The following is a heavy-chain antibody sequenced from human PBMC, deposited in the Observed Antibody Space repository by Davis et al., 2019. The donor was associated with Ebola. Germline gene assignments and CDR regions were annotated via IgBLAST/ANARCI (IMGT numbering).Heavy chain of an antibody. CDR2: INRDGTTT. Sequence: GESLKISCAASGFTFSNSWMSWVRQGPGEGLVWVSHINRDGTTTNYADSVKGRFTISRDNAKNTLYLQMNSLRAEDTAVYYCARERRYDSGYFDYWGQGTLVTVSS. J-gene: IGHJ4*02. D-gene: IGHD3-22*01. CDR3: ARERRYDSGYFDY. CDR1: GFTFSNSW. V-gene: IGHV3-74*01.